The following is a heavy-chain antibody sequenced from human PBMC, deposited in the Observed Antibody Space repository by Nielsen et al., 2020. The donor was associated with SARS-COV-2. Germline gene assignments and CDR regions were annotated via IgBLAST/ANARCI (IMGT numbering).Heavy chain of an antibody. D-gene: IGHD2-2*01. CDR3: VRAVPAAAPSNWFDP. V-gene: IGHV4-30-4*01. J-gene: IGHJ5*02. CDR2: IHYTGNT. Sequence: SETLSLTCTVSGGSIRTDYYWTWIRQPPGKGLKWIGNIHYTGNTYYTPSLESRITISIDASKNQFSLRLTSVTAADTAVYYCVRAVPAAAPSNWFDPWGQGTLVTVSS. CDR1: GGSIRTDYY.